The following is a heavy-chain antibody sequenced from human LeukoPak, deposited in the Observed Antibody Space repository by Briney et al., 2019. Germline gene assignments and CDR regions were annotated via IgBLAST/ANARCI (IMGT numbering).Heavy chain of an antibody. J-gene: IGHJ4*02. Sequence: GGSLRLSCAASGFTFSGHWMSWVRQAPGKGLEWVANINQGGSDKYYVDSVKGRFTISRDNANNLLYLQMNSLRGEDRAVYYCTRDRSRAEDDWGQGTLVTVSS. CDR2: INQGGSDK. CDR3: TRDRSRAEDD. V-gene: IGHV3-7*01. CDR1: GFTFSGHW. D-gene: IGHD1-14*01.